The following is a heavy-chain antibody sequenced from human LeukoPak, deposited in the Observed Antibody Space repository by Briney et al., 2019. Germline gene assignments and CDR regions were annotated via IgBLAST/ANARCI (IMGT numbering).Heavy chain of an antibody. CDR3: ARVAKATVTIFYYYYMDV. V-gene: IGHV3-48*03. Sequence: PGGSLRLSCAASGFTFSSYEMNWVRQAPGKGLEWVSYISSSGSTIYYADSVKGRFTISRDNAKNSLYLQMNSLRAEDTAVYYCARVAKATVTIFYYYYMDVWGKGTTVTISS. D-gene: IGHD4-17*01. J-gene: IGHJ6*03. CDR1: GFTFSSYE. CDR2: ISSSGSTI.